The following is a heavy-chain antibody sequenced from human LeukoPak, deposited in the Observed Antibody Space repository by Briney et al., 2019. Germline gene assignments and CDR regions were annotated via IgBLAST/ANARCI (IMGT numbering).Heavy chain of an antibody. D-gene: IGHD2-8*02. J-gene: IGHJ4*02. Sequence: GGSLRLSCAASGFTFRNYAMSWVRQAPGKGLEWVLAIDTSGDNTYYADSVKGRFTISRDNSRNTLFLQMNSLRAEDTAVYYCAKHWSRFDYWGQGTLVTVSS. CDR3: AKHWSRFDY. CDR1: GFTFRNYA. CDR2: IDTSGDNT. V-gene: IGHV3-23*01.